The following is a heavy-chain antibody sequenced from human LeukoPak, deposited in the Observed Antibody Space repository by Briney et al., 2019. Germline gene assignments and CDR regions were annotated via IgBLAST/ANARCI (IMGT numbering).Heavy chain of an antibody. V-gene: IGHV3-30*04. J-gene: IGHJ6*02. CDR1: GFTFGSYA. CDR2: ISYDGNNK. D-gene: IGHD3-3*02. CDR3: AKDLAFKANWDYYGMDV. Sequence: GRSLRLSCAASGFTFGSYATYWVRQAPGKGLEWVAVISYDGNNKYYADSVKGRFTISRDNFKSTLYLQMNSLRAEDTAVYYCAKDLAFKANWDYYGMDVWGQGTTVTVSS.